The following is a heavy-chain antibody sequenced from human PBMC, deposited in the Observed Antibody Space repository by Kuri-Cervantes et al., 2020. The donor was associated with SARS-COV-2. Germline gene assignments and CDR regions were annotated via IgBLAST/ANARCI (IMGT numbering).Heavy chain of an antibody. J-gene: IGHJ6*02. CDR3: ARGGHGWARGPLVDV. D-gene: IGHD3-16*01. CDR1: GGSISSYY. V-gene: IGHV4-59*08. CDR2: IYYSGST. Sequence: SETLSLTCTVSGGSISSYYWSWTRQPPGKGLEWIGYIYYSGSTNYNPSLKSRVTISVDTSKNQFSLKLSSVTAADTAVYYCARGGHGWARGPLVDVWGQGTTVTVSS.